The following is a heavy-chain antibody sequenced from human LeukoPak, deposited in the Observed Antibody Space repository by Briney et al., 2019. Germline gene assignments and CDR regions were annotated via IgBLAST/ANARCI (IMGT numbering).Heavy chain of an antibody. J-gene: IGHJ4*02. Sequence: GGSLRLSCAASGFTFSSYCMSWVRQAPGKGLEWVANIKQDGSEEYNVDSVKGRFTISRDNAKNSLYLQMNSLRAEDTAVYYCARFSYCSSTTCPYFDYWGQGTLVTVSS. CDR3: ARFSYCSSTTCPYFDY. CDR1: GFTFSSYC. CDR2: IKQDGSEE. D-gene: IGHD2-2*01. V-gene: IGHV3-7*01.